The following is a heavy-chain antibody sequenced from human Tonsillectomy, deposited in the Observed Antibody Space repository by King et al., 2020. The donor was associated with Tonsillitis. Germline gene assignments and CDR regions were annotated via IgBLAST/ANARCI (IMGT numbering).Heavy chain of an antibody. CDR3: ARDYYDSSGYWWGAS. J-gene: IGHJ4*02. CDR1: GFTFSSYN. Sequence: QLVQSGGGLVQPGGSLRLSCAASGFTFSSYNMNWVRQAPGKGLEWVSYISGSSSTITYADYVKGRFTISRDNGKNSLYLQMNSLRDEDTAVYYCARDYYDSSGYWWGASWGQGTQVTVPS. V-gene: IGHV3-48*02. CDR2: ISGSSSTI. D-gene: IGHD3-22*01.